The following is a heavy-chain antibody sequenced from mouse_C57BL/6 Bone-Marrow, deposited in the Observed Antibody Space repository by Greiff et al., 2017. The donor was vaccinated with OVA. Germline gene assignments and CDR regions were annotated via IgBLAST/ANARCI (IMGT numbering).Heavy chain of an antibody. V-gene: IGHV1-69*01. D-gene: IGHD1-1*01. CDR3: ARGSMTTVVATDWYVDV. CDR2: IDPSDSYT. Sequence: QVQLQQPGAELVMPGASVKLSCKASGYTFTSYWMHWVKQRPGQGLEWIGEIDPSDSYTNYNQKFKGKSTLTVDKSSSTAYMQLSSLTSEDSAVYYSARGSMTTVVATDWYVDVWGTGTTVTVSS. J-gene: IGHJ1*03. CDR1: GYTFTSYW.